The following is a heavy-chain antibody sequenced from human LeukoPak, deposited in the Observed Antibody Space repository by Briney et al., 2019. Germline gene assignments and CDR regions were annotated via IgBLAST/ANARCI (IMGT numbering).Heavy chain of an antibody. CDR2: IYYSGST. D-gene: IGHD3-22*01. CDR1: GGSISSSSYY. J-gene: IGHJ4*02. Sequence: TSETLSLTCTVSGGSISSSSYYWGWIRQPPGKGLEWIGSIYYSGSTYYNPSLKSRVTISVDTSKNQFSLKLSSVTAADTAVYYCARHRPNYYDSSGSFDYWGQGTLVTVSS. CDR3: ARHRPNYYDSSGSFDY. V-gene: IGHV4-39*01.